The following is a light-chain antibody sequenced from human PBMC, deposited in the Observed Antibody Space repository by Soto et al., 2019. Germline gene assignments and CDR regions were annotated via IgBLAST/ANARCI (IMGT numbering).Light chain of an antibody. V-gene: IGKV3-20*01. Sequence: ENVLTQSPGTLSVSPGERATLSCRASQSVSRSYLAWYQQKPGQAPRLLIYGASGRATDIPDRFSGSGSGTDFTLTISRLEPEDFAVYYCQQYGSSPPMYTFGQGTKLEIK. CDR3: QQYGSSPPMYT. CDR1: QSVSRSY. CDR2: GAS. J-gene: IGKJ2*01.